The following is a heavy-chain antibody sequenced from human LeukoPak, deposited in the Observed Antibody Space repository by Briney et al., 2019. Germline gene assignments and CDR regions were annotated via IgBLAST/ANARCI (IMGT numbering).Heavy chain of an antibody. Sequence: GRSLRLSCAASGFTFDDYAMHWVRQAPGKGLVWVSRINSDGSSTSYADSVKGRFTISRDNAKNTLYLQMNSLRAEDTAVYYCARGGRFYYDSSGPSPYFDYWGQGTLVTVSS. CDR3: ARGGRFYYDSSGPSPYFDY. D-gene: IGHD3-22*01. V-gene: IGHV3-74*01. CDR1: GFTFDDYA. J-gene: IGHJ4*02. CDR2: INSDGSST.